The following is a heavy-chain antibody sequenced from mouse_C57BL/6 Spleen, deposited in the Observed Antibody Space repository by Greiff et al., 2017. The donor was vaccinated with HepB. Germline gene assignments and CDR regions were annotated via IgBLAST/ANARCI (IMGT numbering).Heavy chain of an antibody. D-gene: IGHD1-1*01. CDR3: ARPITTVVATNAMDY. Sequence: EVNLVDSGGDLVKPGGSLKLSCAASGFTFSSYGMSWVRQTPDKRLEWVATISSGGSYTYYPDSVKGRFTISRDNAKNTLYLQMSSLKSEDTAMYYCARPITTVVATNAMDYWGQGTSVTVSS. J-gene: IGHJ4*01. CDR2: ISSGGSYT. CDR1: GFTFSSYG. V-gene: IGHV5-6*01.